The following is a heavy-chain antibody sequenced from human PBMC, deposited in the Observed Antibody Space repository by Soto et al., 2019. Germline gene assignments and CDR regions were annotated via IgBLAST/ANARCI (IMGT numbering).Heavy chain of an antibody. J-gene: IGHJ4*02. D-gene: IGHD6-13*01. V-gene: IGHV3-21*01. CDR3: ARGQYSSTNDY. Sequence: EVQLVESGGGLVKPGGSLRLSCAASGFTFTAYTMNWVRQAPGKGLEWVSSITSSRNYIYYADSVKGRFNISRDNAKKSLYFQMNSLRAEDTAVYYCARGQYSSTNDYWGQGTLVTVSS. CDR1: GFTFTAYT. CDR2: ITSSRNYI.